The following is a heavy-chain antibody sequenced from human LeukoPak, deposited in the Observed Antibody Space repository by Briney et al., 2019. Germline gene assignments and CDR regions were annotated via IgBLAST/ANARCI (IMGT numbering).Heavy chain of an antibody. Sequence: SETLSLTCTVSGGSISSSSYYWGWIRQPPGKGLEWIGCIYYSGRTYYNPSLKSRVTISVDTSKNQFSLKLSSVTAADTAVYYCAREGAYDSSGYYSYYFDYWGQGTLVTVSS. D-gene: IGHD3-22*01. J-gene: IGHJ4*02. CDR3: AREGAYDSSGYYSYYFDY. CDR2: IYYSGRT. V-gene: IGHV4-39*07. CDR1: GGSISSSSYY.